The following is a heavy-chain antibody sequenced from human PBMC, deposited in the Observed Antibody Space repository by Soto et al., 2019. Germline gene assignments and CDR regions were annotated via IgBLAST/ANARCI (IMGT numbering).Heavy chain of an antibody. Sequence: SETLSLTCSVSDESINSDNYYWGWISQHPGKGLEWIGSIYYSGNAYYNPSLQSRVTISVDKSKNQFSLKLSSVTAADTAVYYCARERIAESYYGMDVWGQGTTVTVSS. J-gene: IGHJ6*02. CDR1: DESINSDNYY. CDR3: ARERIAESYYGMDV. D-gene: IGHD6-13*01. V-gene: IGHV4-39*07. CDR2: IYYSGNA.